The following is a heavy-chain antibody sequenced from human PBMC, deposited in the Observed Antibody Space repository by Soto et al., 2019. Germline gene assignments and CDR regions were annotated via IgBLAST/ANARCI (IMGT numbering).Heavy chain of an antibody. CDR2: INHSGST. Sequence: SETLSLTCAVYGGSFSGYYWSWIRQPPGKGLEWIGEINHSGSTNYNPYLKSRVTISVDKSKNQFYLKLSYVTAADTAVYYCARGGGYSYGYPKKPYYFDYWGQGTLVTVSS. V-gene: IGHV4-34*01. CDR3: ARGGGYSYGYPKKPYYFDY. J-gene: IGHJ4*02. D-gene: IGHD5-18*01. CDR1: GGSFSGYY.